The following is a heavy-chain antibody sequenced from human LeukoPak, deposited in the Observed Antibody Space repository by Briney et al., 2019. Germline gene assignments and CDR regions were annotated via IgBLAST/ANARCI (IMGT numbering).Heavy chain of an antibody. CDR2: ISAYNGNT. CDR1: GYTFTSYG. D-gene: IGHD6-6*01. Sequence: ASVKVSCKASGYTFTSYGISWVRQAPGQGLEWMGWISAYNGNTNYAQKLQGRVTMTTDTSTSTAYIELRSLRSDDTAVYYCARVYSSSSYYYYYYMDVWGKGTTVTVSS. J-gene: IGHJ6*03. V-gene: IGHV1-18*01. CDR3: ARVYSSSSYYYYYYMDV.